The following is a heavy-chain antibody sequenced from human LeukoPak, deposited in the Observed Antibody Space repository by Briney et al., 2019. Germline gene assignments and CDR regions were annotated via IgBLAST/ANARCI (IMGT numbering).Heavy chain of an antibody. D-gene: IGHD3-22*01. CDR3: ARMYDSSGYYYPFDY. J-gene: IGHJ4*02. CDR1: GGSVSSYY. Sequence: PSETLSLTCTVSGGSVSSYYWSWIRQPPGKGLEWIGYIYYTGSTNYNPSLKSRVTISVDTSKNHFSLKLSSVTAADTAVYYCARMYDSSGYYYPFDYWGQGTLVTVSS. V-gene: IGHV4-59*08. CDR2: IYYTGST.